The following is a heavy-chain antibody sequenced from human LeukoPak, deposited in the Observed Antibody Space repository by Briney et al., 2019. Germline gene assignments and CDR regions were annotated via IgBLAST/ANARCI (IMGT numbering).Heavy chain of an antibody. CDR1: GGTFSSYT. CDR2: IIPILGIA. Sequence: ASVKVSCKASGGTFSSYTISWVRQAPGQGLEWMGRIIPILGIANYAQKFQGRVTITADKSTSTAYMELSSLRSEDTAVYYCARGPLPRYDFWSGYRGDAFDIWGQGTMVTVSS. CDR3: ARGPLPRYDFWSGYRGDAFDI. J-gene: IGHJ3*02. D-gene: IGHD3-3*01. V-gene: IGHV1-69*02.